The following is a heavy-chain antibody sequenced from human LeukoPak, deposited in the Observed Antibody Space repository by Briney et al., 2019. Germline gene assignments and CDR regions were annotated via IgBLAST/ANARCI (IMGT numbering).Heavy chain of an antibody. Sequence: GGSLRLSCAASGFTFSSYSMNWVRQAPGKGLEWVSSISSSSSYIYYADSVKGRFTISRDNAKNSLYLQMNSLRAEDTAVYYCARASVITGTTSNWFDPWGQGTLVTVSS. CDR2: ISSSSSYI. CDR1: GFTFSSYS. V-gene: IGHV3-21*01. CDR3: ARASVITGTTSNWFDP. D-gene: IGHD1-20*01. J-gene: IGHJ5*02.